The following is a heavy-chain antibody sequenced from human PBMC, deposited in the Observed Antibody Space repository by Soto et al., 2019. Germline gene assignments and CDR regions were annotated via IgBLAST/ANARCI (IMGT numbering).Heavy chain of an antibody. D-gene: IGHD3-22*01. CDR2: ISYDGSNE. J-gene: IGHJ3*02. V-gene: IGHV3-30*18. Sequence: QVQLVESGGGVVQPGRSLRLSCAASGFTFSKCGMHWVRQAPGKGLEWVAVISYDGSNEYYADSVKGRFTISRDNSNNPLYLKMNSLRDEDTAVYYCAKVDTIILVVSDAFDIWGQGTMVTVSS. CDR3: AKVDTIILVVSDAFDI. CDR1: GFTFSKCG.